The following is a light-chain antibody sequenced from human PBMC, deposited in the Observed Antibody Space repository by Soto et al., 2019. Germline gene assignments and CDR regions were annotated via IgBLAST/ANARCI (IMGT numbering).Light chain of an antibody. CDR1: QSVSSSY. V-gene: IGKV3-20*01. CDR3: QQYGSQARYT. CDR2: GAS. Sequence: EIVLMQSPGTLSLSPGERATLSCRASQSVSSSYLAWYQQKPGQAPRLLIYGASSRATGIPDRFSGSGSGTDFTLTISRLEPEDFAVYYCQQYGSQARYTFGQGTKLEIK. J-gene: IGKJ2*01.